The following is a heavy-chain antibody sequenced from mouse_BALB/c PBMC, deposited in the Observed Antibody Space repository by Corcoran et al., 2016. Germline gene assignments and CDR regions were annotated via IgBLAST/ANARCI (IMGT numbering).Heavy chain of an antibody. D-gene: IGHD1-1*01. CDR2: INPNNGDT. V-gene: IGHV1-18*01. J-gene: IGHJ1*01. CDR1: GYTFTEYT. Sequence: EVQLQQSGPELVKPGASVKISCMTSGYTFTEYTMHWVKQSHEKSLEWIGGINPNNGDTIYNQKFKVKATLTVDKSSNTAYMDLRSLTSEDSAVYYCARSYYGGSWYVDVWGAGTTVTVSS. CDR3: ARSYYGGSWYVDV.